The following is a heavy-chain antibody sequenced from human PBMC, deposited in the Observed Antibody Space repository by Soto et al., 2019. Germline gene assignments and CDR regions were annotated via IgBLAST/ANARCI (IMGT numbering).Heavy chain of an antibody. D-gene: IGHD2-21*02. CDR3: VRTAREGAVAPHWFDR. Sequence: PSETLSLTCTVSGASIRSTDYYWSWIRQAPGKGLEWIGYVYYTGSTYCNPSLMSRLTISVDTSKNQFSLKLTSVTAAETAVYYCVRTAREGAVAPHWFDRWGQGTQVTVSS. CDR1: GASIRSTDYY. J-gene: IGHJ5*02. CDR2: VYYTGST. V-gene: IGHV4-30-4*01.